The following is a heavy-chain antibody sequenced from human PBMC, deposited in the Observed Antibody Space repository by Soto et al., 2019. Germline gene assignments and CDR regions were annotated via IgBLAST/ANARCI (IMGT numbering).Heavy chain of an antibody. Sequence: QVQLQQWGAGLLKPSETLSLTCAVYGGSFSGYYWSWIRQPPGKGLEWIGEINHSGSTNYNPSLTSRVTISVDTFKNQFSLKLSSVTAADTAVYYCARGQEYQLLWIHFFDYWGQGTPVTVSS. CDR1: GGSFSGYY. D-gene: IGHD2-2*01. V-gene: IGHV4-34*01. CDR2: INHSGST. J-gene: IGHJ4*02. CDR3: ARGQEYQLLWIHFFDY.